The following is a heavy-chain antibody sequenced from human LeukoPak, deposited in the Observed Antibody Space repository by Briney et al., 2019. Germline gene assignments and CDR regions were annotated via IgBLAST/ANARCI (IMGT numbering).Heavy chain of an antibody. D-gene: IGHD6-19*01. J-gene: IGHJ6*04. CDR2: ISSSSSYT. Sequence: GGSLRLSCAASGFTFSDYYMSWIRQAPGKGLEWVSYISSSSSYTNYADSVKGRFTISRDNAKNSLYLQMNSLRAEDTAVYHCARDQAGIAVAGTPWYYYGMDVWGKGTTVTVSS. CDR3: ARDQAGIAVAGTPWYYYGMDV. CDR1: GFTFSDYY. V-gene: IGHV3-11*06.